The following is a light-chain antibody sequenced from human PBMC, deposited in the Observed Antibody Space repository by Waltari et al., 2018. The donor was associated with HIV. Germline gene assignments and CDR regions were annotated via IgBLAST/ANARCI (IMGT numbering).Light chain of an antibody. Sequence: IVMTQSPATLSVSPGERATLSCRASQSVSSTLAWYQQKPGQAPRLLIYGASTRATGIPGRFSGSESGTEFTLTISSLQSEDFAVYYCQQYNNWPHTFGQGTKLEIK. CDR1: QSVSST. V-gene: IGKV3-15*01. CDR3: QQYNNWPHT. CDR2: GAS. J-gene: IGKJ2*01.